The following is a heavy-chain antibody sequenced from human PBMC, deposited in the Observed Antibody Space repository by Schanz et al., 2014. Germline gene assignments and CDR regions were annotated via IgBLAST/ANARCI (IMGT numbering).Heavy chain of an antibody. CDR1: GFTFSDYY. CDR3: ARGDPVAGLDY. J-gene: IGHJ4*02. Sequence: QVQLVDSGGGLVKPGGSLRLSCAASGFTFSDYYMTWIRQAPGKGLEWVSYISSSGSYTNYADSVKGRFTISRDNSKNTLYLQMNSLRGEDTGMYYCARGDPVAGLDYWGRGTLVTVSS. V-gene: IGHV3-11*05. CDR2: ISSSGSYT.